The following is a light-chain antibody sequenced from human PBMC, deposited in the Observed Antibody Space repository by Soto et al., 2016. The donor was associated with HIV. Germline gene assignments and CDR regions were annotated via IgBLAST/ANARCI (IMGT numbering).Light chain of an antibody. Sequence: DIQMTQSPSSLSASVGDRVTITCRASQGISNSLAWYHQKPGKAPKLLLYAASRLESGVPSRFSGSGSGTDYTLTISSLQPEDFATYYCQQYYSTPRAFGQGTNGGNQT. CDR3: QQYYSTPRA. CDR1: QGISNS. J-gene: IGKJ1*01. CDR2: AAS. V-gene: IGKV1-NL1*01.